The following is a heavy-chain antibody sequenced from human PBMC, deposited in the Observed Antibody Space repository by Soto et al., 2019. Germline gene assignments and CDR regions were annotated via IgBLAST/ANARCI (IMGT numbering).Heavy chain of an antibody. CDR2: INAGNGNT. V-gene: IGHV1-3*01. D-gene: IGHD3-22*01. Sequence: ASVKVSCKASGYTFTSYAMHWVRQAPGQRLEWMGWINAGNGNTKYSQKFQGRVTITRDTSASTAYMELSSLRSEDTAVYYCARVSSGYYYTYYFDYWGKGTLVTVSS. CDR1: GYTFTSYA. CDR3: ARVSSGYYYTYYFDY. J-gene: IGHJ4*02.